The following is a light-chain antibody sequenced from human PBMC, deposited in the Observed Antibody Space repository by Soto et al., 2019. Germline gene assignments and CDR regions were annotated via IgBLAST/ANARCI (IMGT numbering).Light chain of an antibody. V-gene: IGKV3-20*01. CDR2: GAS. CDR3: QHSTGA. CDR1: QSFSAGN. J-gene: IGKJ4*01. Sequence: EIVLTQSPGTLPLSPGERATLSCRASQSFSAGNLAWYQQKPGQAPRLLIYGASSRATDIPDRISGSGSGTDFTLTISRLEPEDFAVYYCQHSTGAFGGGTKVEIK.